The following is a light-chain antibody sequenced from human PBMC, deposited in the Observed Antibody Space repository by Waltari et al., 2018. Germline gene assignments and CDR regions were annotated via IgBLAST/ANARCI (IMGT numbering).Light chain of an antibody. J-gene: IGKJ4*01. CDR2: DAS. CDR1: QTVSRY. CDR3: QHRNSWPLT. V-gene: IGKV3-11*01. Sequence: ETVLTQSPATLSLSPGARATLSCSASQTVSRYLAWYQQKPGQTPRLLIYDASNRATGTPARFSGSGSGTDFTLTISSLEPEDFAVYYCQHRNSWPLTFGGGTKVEIK.